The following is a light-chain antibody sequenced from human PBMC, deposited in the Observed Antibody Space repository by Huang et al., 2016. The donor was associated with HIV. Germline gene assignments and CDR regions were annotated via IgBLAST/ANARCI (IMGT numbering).Light chain of an antibody. Sequence: ERVMTQSPATLSVSPGERASLSCRASQSVSSNLAWYQQKPGQAPRLRIYGASTRATGVPARFSGSGSGTEFTLTISSLQSEDFAVYYCQQYDNWPYSFGQGTKLEIK. CDR2: GAS. CDR3: QQYDNWPYS. CDR1: QSVSSN. J-gene: IGKJ2*03. V-gene: IGKV3-15*01.